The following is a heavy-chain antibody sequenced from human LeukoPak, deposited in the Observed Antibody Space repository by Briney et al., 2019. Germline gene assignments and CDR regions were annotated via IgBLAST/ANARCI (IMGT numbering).Heavy chain of an antibody. D-gene: IGHD5-18*01. CDR3: ARDHGYSYDDGLDY. CDR2: INPNSGGT. V-gene: IGHV1-2*02. J-gene: IGHJ4*02. Sequence: ASVKVSCKASGYTFTGYYMHWVRQAPGQGLEWMGWINPNSGGTNYAQKFQGRVTMTRDTSISTAYMELSRPRSDDTAVYYCARDHGYSYDDGLDYWGQGTLVTVSS. CDR1: GYTFTGYY.